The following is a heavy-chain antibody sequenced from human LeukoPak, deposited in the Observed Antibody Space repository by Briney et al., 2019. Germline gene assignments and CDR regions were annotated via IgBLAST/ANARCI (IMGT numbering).Heavy chain of an antibody. J-gene: IGHJ4*02. D-gene: IGHD1-14*01. V-gene: IGHV3-74*01. CDR1: GFTFSIYC. CDR2: INPGGSSI. CDR3: ARSNQADDY. Sequence: GGSLRLSCAASGFTFSIYCMHCVREVRGKGLVWVARINPGGSSITYADSVKGRFTISRDNAKNTLYLQMDSLRAEDTGVYYCARSNQADDYWGQGTLVTVSS.